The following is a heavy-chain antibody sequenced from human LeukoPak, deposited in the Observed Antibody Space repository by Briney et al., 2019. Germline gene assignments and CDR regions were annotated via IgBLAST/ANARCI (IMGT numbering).Heavy chain of an antibody. J-gene: IGHJ5*02. V-gene: IGHV1-18*01. CDR1: GYTFTSYG. CDR3: ARVDCGGDCNWFDP. CDR2: ISAYNGNT. Sequence: ASVKVSCKASGYTFTSYGISWVRQAPGQGLEWMGWISAYNGNTNYAQKLQGRVTMTTDTSTSTAYMELSSLRSEDTAVYYCARVDCGGDCNWFDPWGQGTLVTVSS. D-gene: IGHD2-21*02.